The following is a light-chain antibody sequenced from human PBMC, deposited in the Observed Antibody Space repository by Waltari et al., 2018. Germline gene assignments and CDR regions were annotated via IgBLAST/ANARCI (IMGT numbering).Light chain of an antibody. Sequence: QSALTQPAPVSGSPGQSITISCPGTSSDIASYHLVSWYQQHPGKAPKLIIYEANKRPSGVSSRFSGSKSGNTASLTISGPQAEDEANYYCYAYAGTRGVFGTGTKVTVL. CDR2: EAN. CDR3: YAYAGTRGV. V-gene: IGLV2-23*01. J-gene: IGLJ1*01. CDR1: SSDIASYHL.